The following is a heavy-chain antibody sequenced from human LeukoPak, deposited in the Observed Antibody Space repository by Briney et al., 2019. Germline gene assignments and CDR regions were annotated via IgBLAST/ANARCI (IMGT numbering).Heavy chain of an antibody. CDR3: ARVPTYYYGSGSPPSYYYYYMDV. J-gene: IGHJ6*03. D-gene: IGHD3-10*01. V-gene: IGHV1-69*05. CDR1: GGTFSIYA. CDR2: IIPIFGTA. Sequence: SVTVSCTASGGTFSIYAISWVRQAPGQGLEWMGGIIPIFGTANYAQKFQGRVTITTDESTSTAYMELSSLRSEDTAVYYCARVPTYYYGSGSPPSYYYYYMDVWGKGTTVTVSS.